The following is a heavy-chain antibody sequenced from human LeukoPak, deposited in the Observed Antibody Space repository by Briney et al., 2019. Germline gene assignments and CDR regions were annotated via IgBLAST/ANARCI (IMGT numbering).Heavy chain of an antibody. J-gene: IGHJ4*02. V-gene: IGHV1-2*02. CDR3: ARDLGSTSSFDY. Sequence: ASVKVSCKASGYTFTGYYMHWVRQAPGQGLEWMGWINPNSGGTNYAQKFQGRVTMTRDTSISTAYMELSRLRSDDTAVYYCARDLGSTSSFDYWGQGTLVIVSS. D-gene: IGHD2-2*01. CDR2: INPNSGGT. CDR1: GYTFTGYY.